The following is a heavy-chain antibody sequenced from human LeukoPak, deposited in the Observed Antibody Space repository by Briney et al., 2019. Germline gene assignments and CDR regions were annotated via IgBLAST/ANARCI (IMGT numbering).Heavy chain of an antibody. D-gene: IGHD2-8*01. J-gene: IGHJ6*02. V-gene: IGHV4-34*01. Sequence: SETLSLTCAVYGGSFSGYYWSWIRQPPKKGLEWIGEINHSGSTYYNPSLKSRVTISVDTSKNQFSLKVRSVTAAGTAVYYCARGHVGSYAYYYYYGMDVWGQGTTVTVSS. CDR2: INHSGST. CDR1: GGSFSGYY. CDR3: ARGHVGSYAYYYYYGMDV.